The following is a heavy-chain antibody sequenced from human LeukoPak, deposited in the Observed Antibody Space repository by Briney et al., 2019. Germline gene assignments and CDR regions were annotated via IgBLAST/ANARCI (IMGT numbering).Heavy chain of an antibody. V-gene: IGHV4-61*01. CDR3: ARSPRGYDTYYFDY. CDR1: GGSVSSGSYY. CDR2: IYYSGST. Sequence: PSETLSLTCTVSGGSVSSGSYYWSWVRQPPGKGLEWIGYIYYSGSTNYNPSLKSRVTISVDTSKNQFSLKLSSVTAADTAVYYCARSPRGYDTYYFDYWGQGTLVTVSS. D-gene: IGHD5-12*01. J-gene: IGHJ4*02.